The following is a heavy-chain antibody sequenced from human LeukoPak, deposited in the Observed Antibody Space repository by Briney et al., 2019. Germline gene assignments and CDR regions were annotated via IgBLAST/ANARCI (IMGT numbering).Heavy chain of an antibody. D-gene: IGHD6-6*01. CDR1: GFTFSDYW. CDR2: LRPDGSDK. CDR3: ARGLRGSSSSGDY. V-gene: IGHV3-7*02. Sequence: PGGSLRLSCTGSGFTFSDYWMTWARQAPGKGLEWVANLRPDGSDKYYVDSVKGRFTISRDNAKKLVYLQMNSLRAEDTAVYYCARGLRGSSSSGDYWGQGTLVTVSS. J-gene: IGHJ4*02.